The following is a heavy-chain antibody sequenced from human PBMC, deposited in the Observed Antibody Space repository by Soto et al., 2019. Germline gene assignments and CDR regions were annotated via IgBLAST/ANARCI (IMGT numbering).Heavy chain of an antibody. CDR3: ARGLGAWGYFDL. CDR2: IYYSGST. Sequence: QVQLQESGPGLVKPSQTLSLTCTVSGGSISSGDYYWSWIRQPPGKGLEWIGYIYYSGSTYYNPFLKSRVTISLDTSKNQFSLKLSSVTAADTAVYYCARGLGAWGYFDLWGRGTLVTVSS. CDR1: GGSISSGDYY. V-gene: IGHV4-30-4*01. D-gene: IGHD3-16*01. J-gene: IGHJ2*01.